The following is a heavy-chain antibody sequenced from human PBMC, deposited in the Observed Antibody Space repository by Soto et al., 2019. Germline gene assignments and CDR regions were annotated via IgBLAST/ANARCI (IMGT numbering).Heavy chain of an antibody. J-gene: IGHJ6*04. V-gene: IGHV3-23*01. CDR3: AKTQDEAYSDFWSGYYGPGAEDV. CDR1: GFTFSSYA. Sequence: GGSLRLSCAASGFTFSSYAMSWVRQAPGKGLEWVSAISGSGGSTYYADSVKGRFTISRDNSKNTLYLQMNSLRAEDTAVYYCAKTQDEAYSDFWSGYYGPGAEDVWGKGTTVTVSS. D-gene: IGHD3-3*01. CDR2: ISGSGGST.